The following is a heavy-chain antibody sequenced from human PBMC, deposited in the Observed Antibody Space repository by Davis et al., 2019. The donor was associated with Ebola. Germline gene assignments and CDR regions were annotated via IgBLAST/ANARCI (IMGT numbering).Heavy chain of an antibody. D-gene: IGHD6-13*01. CDR3: ARDRWGSSWTSNFDY. CDR2: IIPIFGTA. Sequence: SVKVSCKASGGTFSSYAISWVRQAPGQGLEWMGGIIPIFGTANYPQKFQGRVTMTTDTSTSTAYMELRSLRSDDTAVYYCARDRWGSSWTSNFDYWGQGTLVTVSS. V-gene: IGHV1-69*05. J-gene: IGHJ4*02. CDR1: GGTFSSYA.